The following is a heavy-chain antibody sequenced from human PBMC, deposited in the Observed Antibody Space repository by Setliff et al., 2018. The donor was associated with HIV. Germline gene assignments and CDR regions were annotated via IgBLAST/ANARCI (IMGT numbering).Heavy chain of an antibody. CDR1: GDTFSTFS. D-gene: IGHD6-13*01. V-gene: IGHV1-46*01. CDR2: INPSGGRT. CDR3: ARVSRGGWQQLARWDYYYMDV. J-gene: IGHJ6*03. Sequence: ASVKVSCKASGDTFSTFSISWVRQAPGQGLEWMGIINPSGGRTSYAQKFQGRVTMTRDTSTSTVYMELRSLRSEDTAVYYCARVSRGGWQQLARWDYYYMDVWGKGTTVTAP.